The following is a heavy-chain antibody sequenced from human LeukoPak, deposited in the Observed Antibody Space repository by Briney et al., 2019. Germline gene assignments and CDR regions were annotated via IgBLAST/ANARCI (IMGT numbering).Heavy chain of an antibody. CDR3: AKVFTGSPGWFDP. V-gene: IGHV6-1*01. Sequence: SQTLSLTCAISGDSVSSNSAAWNWIRQSPSRGLEWLGRTYYRSKLYNEYAVSVNIRITINPDTSKNKFSLKLNSVTPEDTAVYYCAKVFTGSPGWFDPWGQGTLVTVSS. D-gene: IGHD3-16*01. CDR1: GDSVSSNSAA. J-gene: IGHJ5*02. CDR2: TYYRSKLYN.